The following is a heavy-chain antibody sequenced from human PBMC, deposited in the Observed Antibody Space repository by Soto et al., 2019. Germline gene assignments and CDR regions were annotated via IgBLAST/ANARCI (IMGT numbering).Heavy chain of an antibody. V-gene: IGHV4-34*01. CDR2: INHSGST. Sequence: SETLSLTCPVYGGSFSGYYWSWIRQPPGKGLEWIGEINHSGSTNYNPSLKSRVTISVDTSKNQFSLKLSSVTAADTAVYYCARVPGRIAAAGGYYYYGMDVWGQGTTVTVSS. CDR3: ARVPGRIAAAGGYYYYGMDV. CDR1: GGSFSGYY. J-gene: IGHJ6*02. D-gene: IGHD6-13*01.